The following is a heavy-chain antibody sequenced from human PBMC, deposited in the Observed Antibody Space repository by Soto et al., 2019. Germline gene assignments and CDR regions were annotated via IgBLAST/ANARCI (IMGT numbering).Heavy chain of an antibody. Sequence: ASVKVSCKASGYTFTSYDINWVRQATGQGLEWMGWMNPNSGNTGYAQKFQGRVTMTRNTSISTAYMELSSLRSEDTAVYYCARGDHYYGSGGYWGWGQGTLVTVSS. CDR1: GYTFTSYD. CDR3: ARGDHYYGSGGYWG. D-gene: IGHD3-10*01. J-gene: IGHJ4*02. V-gene: IGHV1-8*01. CDR2: MNPNSGNT.